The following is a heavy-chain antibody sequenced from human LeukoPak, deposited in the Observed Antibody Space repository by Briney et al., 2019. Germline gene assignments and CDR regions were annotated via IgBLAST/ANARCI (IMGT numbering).Heavy chain of an antibody. CDR1: GFTFSSYA. CDR2: ISYDGSNK. V-gene: IGHV3-30*04. CDR3: ARGGLEWLSRDYYMDV. D-gene: IGHD3-3*01. Sequence: GGSLRLSCAASGFTFSSYAMHWVRQAPGKGLEWVAVISYDGSNKYYADSVKGRFTISRDNAKNSLYLQMNSLRAEDTAVYYCARGGLEWLSRDYYMDVWGKGTTVTVSS. J-gene: IGHJ6*03.